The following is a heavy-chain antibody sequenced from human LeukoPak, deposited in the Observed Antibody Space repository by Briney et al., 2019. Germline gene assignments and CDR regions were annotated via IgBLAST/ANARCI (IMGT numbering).Heavy chain of an antibody. CDR1: GYTFTGYY. D-gene: IGHD3-10*01. Sequence: GASVKVSCKASGYTFTGYYMHWVRQAPGQGLEWMGWISAYNGNTNYAQKLQGRVTMTTDTSTSTAYMELRSLRSDDTAMYYCARDLYYYGSGSYQFDYWGQGTLVTVSS. V-gene: IGHV1-18*04. CDR3: ARDLYYYGSGSYQFDY. CDR2: ISAYNGNT. J-gene: IGHJ4*02.